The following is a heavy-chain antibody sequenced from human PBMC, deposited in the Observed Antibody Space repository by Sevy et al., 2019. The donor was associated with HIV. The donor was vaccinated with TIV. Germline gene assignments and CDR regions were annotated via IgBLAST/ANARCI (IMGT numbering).Heavy chain of an antibody. V-gene: IGHV3-30*04. CDR1: GFTFSSSV. D-gene: IGHD3-9*01. Sequence: GGSLRLSCAASGFTFSSSVLHWVRQAPGKGLEWVGVISSDGSNTYYADSVKGRFIISRDNSNNTLFLQMNSLRVEDTAVFYCARAGYYNDITAYVSWGQGTLVTVSS. CDR2: ISSDGSNT. CDR3: ARAGYYNDITAYVS. J-gene: IGHJ4*02.